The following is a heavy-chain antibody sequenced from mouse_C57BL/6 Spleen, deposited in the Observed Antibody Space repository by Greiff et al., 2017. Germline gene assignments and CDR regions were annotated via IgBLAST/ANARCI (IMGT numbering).Heavy chain of an antibody. D-gene: IGHD1-1*01. CDR3: ARSRKSTTVVAPFDY. V-gene: IGHV1-78*01. CDR2: IYPRDGST. CDR1: GYTFTDHT. Sequence: QVQLQQSDAELVKPGASVKISCKVSGYTFTDHTIHWMKQRPEQGLEWIGYIYPRDGSTKYNEKFKGKATLTADKSSSTAYMQLNSLTSEDSSVYFCARSRKSTTVVAPFDYWGQGTTLTVSS. J-gene: IGHJ2*01.